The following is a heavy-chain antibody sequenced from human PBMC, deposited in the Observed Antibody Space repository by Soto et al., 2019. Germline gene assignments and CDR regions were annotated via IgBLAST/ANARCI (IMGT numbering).Heavy chain of an antibody. CDR2: IYHSGRT. CDR1: GGSISSGGYS. J-gene: IGHJ4*02. CDR3: ARGGGYSNYLFDY. Sequence: SETLSLTCAVSGGSISSGGYSWSWIRQPPGKGLEWIGYIYHSGRTYYNPSLKSRVTISVDRSKNQFSLKLSSVTAADTAVYYCARGGGYSNYLFDYWGQGTLVTVSS. V-gene: IGHV4-30-2*01. D-gene: IGHD4-4*01.